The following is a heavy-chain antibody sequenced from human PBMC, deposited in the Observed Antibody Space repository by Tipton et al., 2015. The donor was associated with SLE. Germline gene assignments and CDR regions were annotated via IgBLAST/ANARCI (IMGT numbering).Heavy chain of an antibody. Sequence: TLSLTCTVSGGSITTSSYYWGWIRQPPGKGLEWIGYIHNSANTKYNPSLGSRVAISVDTSKNQFSLKLNSVTAADTAVYYCARHSGGTEWYVYWGQGIRVTVSS. CDR3: ARHSGGTEWYVY. CDR2: IHNSANT. V-gene: IGHV4-61*05. D-gene: IGHD3-3*01. CDR1: GGSITTSSYY. J-gene: IGHJ4*02.